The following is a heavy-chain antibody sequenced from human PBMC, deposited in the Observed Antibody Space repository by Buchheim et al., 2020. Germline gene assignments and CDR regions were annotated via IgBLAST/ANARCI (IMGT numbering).Heavy chain of an antibody. CDR3: ARGRLLRRYCSGGSCADNDY. V-gene: IGHV4-34*01. CDR1: GGSFSGYY. J-gene: IGHJ4*02. CDR2: INHSGST. D-gene: IGHD2-15*01. Sequence: QVQLQQWGAGLLKPSETLSLTCAVYGGSFSGYYWSWIRQPPGKGLEWIGEINHSGSTNYNPSLKSRVTISVDTSKNQFSLKLSSVTAADTAVYDCARGRLLRRYCSGGSCADNDYWGQGTL.